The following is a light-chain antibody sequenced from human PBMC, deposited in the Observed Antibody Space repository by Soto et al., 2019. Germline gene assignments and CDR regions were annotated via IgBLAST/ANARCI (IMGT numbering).Light chain of an antibody. J-gene: IGKJ5*01. Sequence: EFVLPQSPPTLLFSQGEKAPSSSRASPSFTTFLAWYQQKPGQAPRLLIYGAFNRATGIPARFSGSGSGTDFTLTISSLEPEDSAVYYCQQRNVWPPVTFGQGTRLEIK. CDR3: QQRNVWPPVT. CDR1: PSFTTF. V-gene: IGKV3-11*01. CDR2: GAF.